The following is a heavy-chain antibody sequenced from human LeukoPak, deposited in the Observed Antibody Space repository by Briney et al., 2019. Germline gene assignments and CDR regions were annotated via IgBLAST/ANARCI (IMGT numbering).Heavy chain of an antibody. D-gene: IGHD3-10*01. V-gene: IGHV3-23*01. CDR3: AKAPQYYYGSGSPDYYYYGMDV. CDR2: MSGTGGTS. Sequence: PGGSLRLSCAASGFKFSDYAMNWVRQAPGKGLEWVSGMSGTGGTSYYADSAKGRFTISRDNSKNTLYLQMNSLRAEDTAVYYCAKAPQYYYGSGSPDYYYYGMDVWGQGTTVTVSS. J-gene: IGHJ6*02. CDR1: GFKFSDYA.